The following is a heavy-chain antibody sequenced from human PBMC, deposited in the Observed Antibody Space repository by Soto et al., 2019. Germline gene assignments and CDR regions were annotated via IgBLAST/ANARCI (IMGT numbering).Heavy chain of an antibody. J-gene: IGHJ4*02. V-gene: IGHV4-30-4*01. CDR3: ARDSSLNYYDSSGPFDY. D-gene: IGHD3-22*01. Sequence: TSETLSLTCTVSGGSISSGDYYWSWIRQPPGKGLEWIGYIYYSGSTYYNPSLKSRVTISVDTSKNQFSLKLSSVTAADTAVYYCARDSSLNYYDSSGPFDYWGQGTLVTVSS. CDR2: IYYSGST. CDR1: GGSISSGDYY.